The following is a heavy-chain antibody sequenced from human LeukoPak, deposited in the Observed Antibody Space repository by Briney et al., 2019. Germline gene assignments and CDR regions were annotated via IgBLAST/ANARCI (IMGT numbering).Heavy chain of an antibody. D-gene: IGHD2-2*01. CDR3: ARVGYCSSTSCYYYYYMDV. Sequence: SETLSLTCTVSGGSISSSSYYWGWIRQPPGKGLEWIGSIYYSGSTYYNPSLKSRVTISVDTSKSQFSLRLSSVTAADTAVYYCARVGYCSSTSCYYYYYMDVWGKGTTVTVSS. V-gene: IGHV4-39*01. CDR2: IYYSGST. J-gene: IGHJ6*03. CDR1: GGSISSSSYY.